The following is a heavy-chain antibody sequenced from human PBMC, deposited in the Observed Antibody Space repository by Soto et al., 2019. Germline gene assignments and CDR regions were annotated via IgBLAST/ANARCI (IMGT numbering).Heavy chain of an antibody. CDR2: INDSGST. J-gene: IGHJ5*02. V-gene: IGHV4-34*01. CDR3: AREQYCSSTICYANWCDP. Sequence: QVQLQQWGAGLLKPSETLSLTCAVYGGSFTDYSWSWIRQPPGKGLEWIGEINDSGSTNYNPSLKTRVTISVDTSKNQFSLKVSYVTAADAAVYYGAREQYCSSTICYANWCDPWGQGTLVTVSS. CDR1: GGSFTDYS. D-gene: IGHD2-2*01.